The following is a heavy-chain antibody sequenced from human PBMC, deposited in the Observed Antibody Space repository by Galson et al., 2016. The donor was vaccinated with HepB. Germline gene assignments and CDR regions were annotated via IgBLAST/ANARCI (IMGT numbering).Heavy chain of an antibody. Sequence: SLRLSCAASGFTVSNGWMTWVRQAPGKGLEWVGRITSKAGGGTADYSAPVKGRFTISRDDSKNTLYLQMNSLKTEDTAGYYCIPFVRNICSWCYWGQGTLVTVSS. V-gene: IGHV3-15*01. CDR1: GFTVSNGW. CDR3: IPFVRNICSWCY. D-gene: IGHD2/OR15-2a*01. CDR2: ITSKAGGGTA. J-gene: IGHJ4*02.